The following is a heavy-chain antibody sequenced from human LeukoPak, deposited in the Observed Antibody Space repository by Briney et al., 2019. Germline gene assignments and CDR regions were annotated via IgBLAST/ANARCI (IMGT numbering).Heavy chain of an antibody. CDR2: ISSSSSMI. Sequence: GGSLRPSCAASGFTFSSYSMNWVRQAPGKGLEWVSYISSSSSMIYYADSVKGRFTISRDNAKNSLYLQMKGLRDEDTAIYYCARDYGDLPARVPYFDYWGQGTLVTVSS. CDR3: ARDYGDLPARVPYFDY. J-gene: IGHJ4*02. V-gene: IGHV3-48*02. D-gene: IGHD4-17*01. CDR1: GFTFSSYS.